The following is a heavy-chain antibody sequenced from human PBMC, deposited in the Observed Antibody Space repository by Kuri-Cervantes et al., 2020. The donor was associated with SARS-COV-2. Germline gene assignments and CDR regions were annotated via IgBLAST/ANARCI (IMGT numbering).Heavy chain of an antibody. CDR1: RYTLTELS. Sequence: ASVKVSCKVSRYTLTELSMHWVRQAPGKGLEWMGGFDPEDGETIYAQKFQGRVTMTEDTSTDTAYMELSSLRSEDTAVYYCATHDYSNYEEYWFDPWGQGTLVTVSS. CDR3: ATHDYSNYEEYWFDP. CDR2: FDPEDGET. D-gene: IGHD4-11*01. J-gene: IGHJ5*02. V-gene: IGHV1-24*01.